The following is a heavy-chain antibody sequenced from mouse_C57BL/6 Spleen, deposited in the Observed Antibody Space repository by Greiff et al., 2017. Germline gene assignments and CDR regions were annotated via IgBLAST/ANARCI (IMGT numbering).Heavy chain of an antibody. CDR1: GYAFSSSW. J-gene: IGHJ4*01. Sequence: QVQLQQSGPELVKPGASVKISCKASGYAFSSSWMNWVKQRPGKGLEWIGRIYPGDGDTNYNGKFKGKATLTADKSSSTAYMQLSSLTSEDSAVYFCARDQPSYYSNYGGMDDWGQGTSVTVSS. D-gene: IGHD2-5*01. V-gene: IGHV1-82*01. CDR3: ARDQPSYYSNYGGMDD. CDR2: IYPGDGDT.